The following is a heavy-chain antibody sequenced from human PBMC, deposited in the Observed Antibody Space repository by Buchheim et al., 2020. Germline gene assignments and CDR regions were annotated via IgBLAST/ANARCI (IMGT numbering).Heavy chain of an antibody. J-gene: IGHJ4*02. V-gene: IGHV4-31*03. CDR1: GGAITSSGYY. Sequence: QVQLQESGPGLVKPSETLSLTCTVSGGAITSSGYYWTWIRQHPEKGLECIGYIYYTGSTYYNPSLKSRVTISVDTSKNQFSLKLSSVTAADTAVYYCTRAVHVGDYFDYWGQGTL. D-gene: IGHD3/OR15-3a*01. CDR2: IYYTGST. CDR3: TRAVHVGDYFDY.